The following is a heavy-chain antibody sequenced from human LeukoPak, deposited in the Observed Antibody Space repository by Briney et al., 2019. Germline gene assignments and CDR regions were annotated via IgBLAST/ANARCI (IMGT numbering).Heavy chain of an antibody. CDR3: ARLSDGYNDY. J-gene: IGHJ4*02. V-gene: IGHV5-51*01. Sequence: GESLKISCQGSGYTFVNYWIAWVRQMPGKGLESMGIIYPGDSDTRYSPSFQGQVTFSADKSISTAYLQWSSLKASDTAMYYCARLSDGYNDYWGQGTLVTVSS. D-gene: IGHD5-24*01. CDR1: GYTFVNYW. CDR2: IYPGDSDT.